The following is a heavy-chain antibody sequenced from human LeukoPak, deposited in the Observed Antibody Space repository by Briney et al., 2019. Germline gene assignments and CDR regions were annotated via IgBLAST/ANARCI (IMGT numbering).Heavy chain of an antibody. V-gene: IGHV3-21*01. Sequence: GGSLRPSCAASGFTFSSYSMNWVRQAPGKGLEWVSSISSSSSYIYYADSVKGRFTISRDNAKNSLYLQMNSLRAEDTAVYYCARDQDSYADYWGQGTLVTVSS. CDR1: GFTFSSYS. J-gene: IGHJ4*02. CDR3: ARDQDSYADY. CDR2: ISSSSSYI. D-gene: IGHD5-18*01.